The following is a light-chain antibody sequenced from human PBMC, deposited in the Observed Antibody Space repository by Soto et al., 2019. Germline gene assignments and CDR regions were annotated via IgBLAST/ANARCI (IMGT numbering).Light chain of an antibody. CDR1: QSIRDNY. J-gene: IGKJ5*01. V-gene: IGKV3-20*01. CDR3: QQYGGSPAT. CDR2: RAS. Sequence: EIVLTQSPCTLSLSPGDRATLSCRASQSIRDNYLAWYQQKPGQAPGLLIFRASNRATGIPDRFSGSGSGTDFTLTISRLEPEDFVVYYCQQYGGSPATFGQGTRLEIK.